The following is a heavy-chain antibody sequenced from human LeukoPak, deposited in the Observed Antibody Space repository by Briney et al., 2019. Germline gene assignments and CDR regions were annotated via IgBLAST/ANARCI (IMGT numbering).Heavy chain of an antibody. J-gene: IGHJ4*02. CDR2: IRYDGSSK. Sequence: GGSLRLSCAASGFIFSSYGMHWVRQAPGKGLEWVTFIRYDGSSKYYADSVKGRFTISRDNSKNTLYLQMNSLRAEDTAVYYCAKDYPSMKNHDILTGPEYWGQGTLVTVSS. D-gene: IGHD3-9*01. CDR3: AKDYPSMKNHDILTGPEY. CDR1: GFIFSSYG. V-gene: IGHV3-30*02.